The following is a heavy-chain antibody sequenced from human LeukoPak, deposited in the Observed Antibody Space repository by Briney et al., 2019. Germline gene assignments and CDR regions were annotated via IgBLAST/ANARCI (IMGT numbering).Heavy chain of an antibody. Sequence: GGSLRLSCAVSGFTLSTYWMTWVRQGPGKGLEWVGNRNQDGNEKNCVDSVKGRFTIYRDNAKNSLYLQISSLRAEDTAVFYCARLRVTGTTIEPYSNGMYVWGQGTAVTVSS. CDR3: ARLRVTGTTIEPYSNGMYV. CDR1: GFTLSTYW. CDR2: RNQDGNEK. V-gene: IGHV3-7*05. D-gene: IGHD1-20*01. J-gene: IGHJ6*02.